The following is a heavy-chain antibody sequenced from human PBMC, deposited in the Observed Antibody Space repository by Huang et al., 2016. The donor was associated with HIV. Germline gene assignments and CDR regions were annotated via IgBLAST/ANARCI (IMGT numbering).Heavy chain of an antibody. CDR3: ARGRGGTHSYFFYSMDV. D-gene: IGHD1-26*01. V-gene: IGHV4-61*09. J-gene: IGHJ6*03. CDR2: VYTRGSV. CDR1: GDSISSGAFY. Sequence: QVQLQESGPGLVQPSQTLSLICTVSGDSISSGAFYWTGIRQSAGGGLEWIGHVYTRGSVLYNGPLRIRVTIARDTSKNQLSLNLRSVTAADTALYFCARGRGGTHSYFFYSMDVWGAGTAVIVSS.